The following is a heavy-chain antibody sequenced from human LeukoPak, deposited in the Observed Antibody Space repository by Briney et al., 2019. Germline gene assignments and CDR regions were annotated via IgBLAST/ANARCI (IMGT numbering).Heavy chain of an antibody. J-gene: IGHJ4*02. Sequence: GGSLRLSCAASGFTFDDYGMSWVRQAPGKGLEWVANIKEDGSDKNYVDSVKGRFTISRDNAKNSVYLQMNSLRAEDTAVYYCARDAGYGYDRFDYWGQGTQVTVSS. D-gene: IGHD5-18*01. CDR2: IKEDGSDK. CDR3: ARDAGYGYDRFDY. V-gene: IGHV3-7*01. CDR1: GFTFDDYG.